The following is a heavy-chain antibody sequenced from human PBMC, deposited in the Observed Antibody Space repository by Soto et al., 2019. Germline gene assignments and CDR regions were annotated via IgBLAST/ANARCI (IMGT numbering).Heavy chain of an antibody. CDR2: IYYSGST. D-gene: IGHD2-15*01. Sequence: NPSETLSLTCTVSGGSISSGGYYWSWIRQHPGKGLEWIGYIYYSGSTYYNPSLKSRVTISVDTSKNQFSLKLSSVTAADTAVYYCARDRVRRSGRLLHWFDPWGQGTLVTVSS. CDR1: GGSISSGGYY. V-gene: IGHV4-31*03. J-gene: IGHJ5*02. CDR3: ARDRVRRSGRLLHWFDP.